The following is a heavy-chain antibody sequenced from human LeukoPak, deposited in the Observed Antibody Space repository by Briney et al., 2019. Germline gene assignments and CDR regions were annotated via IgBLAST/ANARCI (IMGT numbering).Heavy chain of an antibody. J-gene: IGHJ5*02. CDR1: GDSISTNHW. D-gene: IGHD3-16*01. CDR2: VYHSGST. Sequence: SETLSLTCAVSGDSISTNHWWSWVRQPPGKGLEWIGEVYHSGSTNYNPSLKGRVTISVDTSKNQFSLKLNSVTAADTAVYYCARHYGPWGQGTLVTVSS. V-gene: IGHV4-4*02. CDR3: ARHYGP.